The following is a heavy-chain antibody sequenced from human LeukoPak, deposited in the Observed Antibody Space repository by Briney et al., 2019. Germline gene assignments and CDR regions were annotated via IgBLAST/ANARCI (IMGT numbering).Heavy chain of an antibody. CDR1: GFTVSSNY. J-gene: IGHJ4*02. V-gene: IGHV3-53*01. CDR2: IYSGGST. D-gene: IGHD3-10*01. Sequence: PGGSLRLSCAASGFTVSSNYMSWVRQAPGKGLEWVSVIYSGGSTYYADPVKGRFTISRDNSKNTLYLQMNSLRAEDTAVYYCARGLQTSWFGELDNDYWGQGTLVTVSS. CDR3: ARGLQTSWFGELDNDY.